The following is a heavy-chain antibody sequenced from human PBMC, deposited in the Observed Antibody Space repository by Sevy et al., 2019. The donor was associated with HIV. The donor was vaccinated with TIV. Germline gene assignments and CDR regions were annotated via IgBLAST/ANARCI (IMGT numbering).Heavy chain of an antibody. Sequence: GGSLRLSCAAYGFTFSAYGMHRVRQAPGKGLEWVAYIWYDGSKKYYADSVKGRFTISRDNSKNTLYVQMNSLRAEDTAVYYCAREGVPAANGMDVWGQGTTVTVSS. D-gene: IGHD2-2*01. J-gene: IGHJ6*02. CDR1: GFTFSAYG. CDR2: IWYDGSKK. V-gene: IGHV3-33*01. CDR3: AREGVPAANGMDV.